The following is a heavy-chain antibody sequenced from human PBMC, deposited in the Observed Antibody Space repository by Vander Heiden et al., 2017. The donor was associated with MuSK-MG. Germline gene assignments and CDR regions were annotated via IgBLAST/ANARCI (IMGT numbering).Heavy chain of an antibody. J-gene: IGHJ5*02. CDR3: ARDRTTHCDH. CDR1: GFKFSDCG. Sequence: QVQVVESGGGVVQPGGSLRLSCATSGFKFSDCGFHWVRQAPGKGLEWLAVIWYDGSNKYYADSVKGRFAISRDNSKSTVFLQMNSLGVEDTAVYYCARDRTTHCDHWGQGTLVSVSS. V-gene: IGHV3-33*01. CDR2: IWYDGSNK.